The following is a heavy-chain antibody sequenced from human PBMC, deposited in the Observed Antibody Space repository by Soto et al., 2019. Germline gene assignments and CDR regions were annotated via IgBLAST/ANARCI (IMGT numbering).Heavy chain of an antibody. V-gene: IGHV3-23*01. CDR3: AKDATAVNGVWDPFDM. CDR1: GFTFSAYA. CDR2: VGGSDTDK. Sequence: EVQLLESGGGVVQPGGFLRLSCAASGFTFSAYAMSWVRQAPGKGLQWVSGVGGSDTDKHYADSVRGRFTVSRDNSKNTLYLQMNSLRVDDTAVYYCAKDATAVNGVWDPFDMWGQGTEVTVSS. D-gene: IGHD2-8*01. J-gene: IGHJ3*02.